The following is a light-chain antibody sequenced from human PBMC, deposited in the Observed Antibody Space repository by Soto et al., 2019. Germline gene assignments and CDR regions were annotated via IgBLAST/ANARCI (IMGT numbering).Light chain of an antibody. Sequence: EMVMTQSPATLSMSPGERATLSCRASQNIKDYLAWFQQKPGQAPRLLIYGASTRATAIPARFSGSGSGTEFTLSISSLQSEDFAVYYCQQYNTWPRTFGQGTKVETK. V-gene: IGKV3-15*01. CDR3: QQYNTWPRT. CDR1: QNIKDY. CDR2: GAS. J-gene: IGKJ1*01.